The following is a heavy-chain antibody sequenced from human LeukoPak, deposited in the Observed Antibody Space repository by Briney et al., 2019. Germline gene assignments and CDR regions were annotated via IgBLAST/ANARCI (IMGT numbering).Heavy chain of an antibody. CDR2: INRSGST. D-gene: IGHD2-2*01. CDR1: GGSFSGYY. CDR3: ARLYCSSTSCYGWFDP. V-gene: IGHV4-34*01. J-gene: IGHJ5*02. Sequence: SETLSLTCAVYGGSFSGYYWSWIRQPPGKGLEWIGEINRSGSTNYNPSLKSRVTISVDTSKNQFSLKLSSVTAADTAVYYCARLYCSSTSCYGWFDPWGQGTLVTVSS.